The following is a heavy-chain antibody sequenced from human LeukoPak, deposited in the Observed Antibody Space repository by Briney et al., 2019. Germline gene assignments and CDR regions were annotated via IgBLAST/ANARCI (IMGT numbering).Heavy chain of an antibody. V-gene: IGHV1-8*01. CDR1: GYTFTSYD. Sequence: ASVTVSCKASGYTFTSYDINWVRQATGQGLEWMGWMNPNSGNTGYAQKFQGRVTMTRNTSISTAYMELSSLRSEDTAVYYCARGGSIAARAEAFDPWGQGTLVTVSS. D-gene: IGHD6-6*01. J-gene: IGHJ5*02. CDR3: ARGGSIAARAEAFDP. CDR2: MNPNSGNT.